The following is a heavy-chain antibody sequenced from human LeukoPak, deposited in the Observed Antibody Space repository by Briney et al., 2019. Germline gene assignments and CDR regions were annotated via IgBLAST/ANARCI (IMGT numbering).Heavy chain of an antibody. V-gene: IGHV3-23*01. Sequence: QPGGSLRLSCAASGFTFSSYAMSWVRQAPGKGLEWVSAISGSGGSTYYADSVKGRFTISRDNSKNTLYLQMNSLRAEDTAVYYCGKRSGGEWLLYYFDYWGQGTLVTVSS. CDR2: ISGSGGST. CDR3: GKRSGGEWLLYYFDY. CDR1: GFTFSSYA. D-gene: IGHD3-3*01. J-gene: IGHJ4*02.